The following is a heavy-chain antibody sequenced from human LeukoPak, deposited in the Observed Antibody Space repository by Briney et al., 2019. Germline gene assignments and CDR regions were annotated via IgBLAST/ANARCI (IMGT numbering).Heavy chain of an antibody. CDR3: ARDQPRYGYGRMRRGFDY. V-gene: IGHV3-48*01. D-gene: IGHD5-18*01. Sequence: GGSLRLSCAASGFTFNYYSMNWVRQAPGKGLEWVSYISSSSNTIFYADSVMGRFTISRDNAQNSLYLQMNSLRAEDTAVYYCARDQPRYGYGRMRRGFDYWGQGTLVTVSS. CDR1: GFTFNYYS. CDR2: ISSSSNTI. J-gene: IGHJ4*02.